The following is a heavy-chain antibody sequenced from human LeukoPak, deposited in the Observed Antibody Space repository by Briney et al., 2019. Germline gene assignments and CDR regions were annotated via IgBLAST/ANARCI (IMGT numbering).Heavy chain of an antibody. CDR1: GFTFSSYG. Sequence: GGSLRLSCAASGFTFSSYGMYWVRQAPGKGLEWVAVISYDGGKRYYGDSVKGRFTISRDNSKNTLYLQMNSLRAEDTAVYSCAKGFRLRCGGDCSYYIMDVWGQGTTVTVSS. D-gene: IGHD2-21*01. J-gene: IGHJ6*02. CDR2: ISYDGGKR. V-gene: IGHV3-30*18. CDR3: AKGFRLRCGGDCSYYIMDV.